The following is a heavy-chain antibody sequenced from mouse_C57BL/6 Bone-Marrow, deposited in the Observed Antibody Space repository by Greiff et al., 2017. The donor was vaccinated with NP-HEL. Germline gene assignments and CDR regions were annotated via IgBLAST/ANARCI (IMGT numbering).Heavy chain of an antibody. V-gene: IGHV3-6*01. Sequence: EVKLQESGPGLVKPSQSLSLTCSVTGYSITSGYYWNWIRQFPGNKLEWMGYISYDGSNNYNPSLKNRISITRDTSKNQFFLKLNSVTTEDTATYYCARDGDYGTLAYWGQGTLVTVSA. D-gene: IGHD2-4*01. J-gene: IGHJ3*01. CDR2: ISYDGSN. CDR1: GYSITSGYY. CDR3: ARDGDYGTLAY.